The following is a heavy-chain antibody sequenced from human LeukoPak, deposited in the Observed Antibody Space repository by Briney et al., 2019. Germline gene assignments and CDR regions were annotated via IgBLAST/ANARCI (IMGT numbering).Heavy chain of an antibody. CDR2: IYSGGST. J-gene: IGHJ6*02. D-gene: IGHD3-10*01. CDR3: ARDSPWFGEYYMGV. V-gene: IGHV3-53*04. Sequence: GGSLRLSCAASGFTVSSNYMSWVRQAPGKRLEWVSVIYSGGSTYYADSVKGRFTISRHNSKNTLYLQMNSLRAEDTAVYYCARDSPWFGEYYMGVWGQGTTVTVSS. CDR1: GFTVSSNY.